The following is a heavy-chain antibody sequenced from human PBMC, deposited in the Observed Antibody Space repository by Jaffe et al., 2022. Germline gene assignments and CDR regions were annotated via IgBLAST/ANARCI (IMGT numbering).Heavy chain of an antibody. D-gene: IGHD1-20*01. Sequence: EVQLLESGGGLVQPGGSLRLSCAASGFTFSSYAMSWVRQAPGKGLEWVSAISGSGGSTYYADSVKGRFTISRDNSKNTLYLQMNSLRAEDTAVYYCAKDRTDSGAYNWIRNDPFPFDYWGQGTLVTVSS. CDR3: AKDRTDSGAYNWIRNDPFPFDY. J-gene: IGHJ4*02. CDR1: GFTFSSYA. V-gene: IGHV3-23*01. CDR2: ISGSGGST.